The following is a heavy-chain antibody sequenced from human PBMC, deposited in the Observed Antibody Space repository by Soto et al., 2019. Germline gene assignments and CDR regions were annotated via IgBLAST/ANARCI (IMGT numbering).Heavy chain of an antibody. J-gene: IGHJ4*02. D-gene: IGHD5-12*01. CDR2: INHSGST. V-gene: IGHV4-34*01. CDR3: ARAGHIVATSVDY. CDR1: GGSFSGYY. Sequence: QVQLQQWGAGLLKPSETLSLTCAVYGGSFSGYYWSWIRQPPGKGLEWIGEINHSGSTNYNPSLKSRVTISVDTSKNQFSLKLSSVTAADTAVYYCARAGHIVATSVDYWGQGTLVTVSS.